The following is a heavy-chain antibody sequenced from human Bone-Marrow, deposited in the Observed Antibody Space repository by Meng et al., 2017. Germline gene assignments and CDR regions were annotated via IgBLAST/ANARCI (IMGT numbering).Heavy chain of an antibody. CDR2: THYSGTA. CDR1: GASISSSY. CDR3: GRGSTGAFDL. D-gene: IGHD1-14*01. Sequence: SETLSPTCTVSGASISSSYWSWIRQPPGKAPEWIGYTHYSGTATYNPSLKSRVTISVDTSKNHFSLKLSSVTAADTAIYYCGRGSTGAFDLWGQGILVTVSS. V-gene: IGHV4-59*13. J-gene: IGHJ5*02.